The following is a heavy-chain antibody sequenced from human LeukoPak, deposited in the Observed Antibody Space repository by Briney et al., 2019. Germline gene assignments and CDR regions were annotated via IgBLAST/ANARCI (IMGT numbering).Heavy chain of an antibody. CDR3: ARGWFGELY. D-gene: IGHD3-10*01. CDR1: GFTFSSYS. J-gene: IGHJ4*02. CDR2: ISSSSSTI. V-gene: IGHV3-48*01. Sequence: GGSLRLPCAASGFTFSSYSMNWVRQAPGKGLEWVSYISSSSSTIYYADSVKGRFTISRDNAKNSLYLQMNSLRVEDTAVYYCARGWFGELYWGQGTLVTVSS.